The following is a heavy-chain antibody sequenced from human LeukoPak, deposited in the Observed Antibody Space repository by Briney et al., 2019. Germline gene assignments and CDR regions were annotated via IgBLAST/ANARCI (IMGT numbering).Heavy chain of an antibody. Sequence: GGSLRLSCAASGFTFSIYAMSWVRQAPGKGLEWVSAISGSGGNTYYADSVKGRFTISRDNSKNTLYLQMNSLRAEDTAVYYCAKDRAVATIPYYFDCWGQGTLVTVSS. J-gene: IGHJ4*02. D-gene: IGHD5-24*01. CDR1: GFTFSIYA. V-gene: IGHV3-23*01. CDR2: ISGSGGNT. CDR3: AKDRAVATIPYYFDC.